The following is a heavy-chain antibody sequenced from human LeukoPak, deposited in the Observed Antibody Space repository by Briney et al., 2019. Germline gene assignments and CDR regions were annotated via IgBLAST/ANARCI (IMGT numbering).Heavy chain of an antibody. D-gene: IGHD6-19*01. CDR1: GFTFSSYG. CDR2: IWYDGSNK. Sequence: SGGSLRLSCAASGFTFSSYGMHWVRQAPGKGLEWVAVIWYDGSNKYYADSVKGRLTISRDNSKNTLYLQMNSLRAEDTAVYYCARGYSSGFGRFDYWGQGTLVTVSS. CDR3: ARGYSSGFGRFDY. J-gene: IGHJ4*02. V-gene: IGHV3-33*01.